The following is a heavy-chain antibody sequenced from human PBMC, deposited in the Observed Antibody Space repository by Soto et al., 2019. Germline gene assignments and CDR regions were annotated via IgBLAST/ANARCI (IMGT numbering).Heavy chain of an antibody. CDR3: ARRYGRAFDI. Sequence: SETLSLTCTVSGGSISSSSYYWGWIRQPPGKGLEWIGSIFYSGSTYYNPSLKSRVTISVDTSKNQFSMKLTSVTAADTAVYYCARRYGRAFDIWGQGTMVT. CDR2: IFYSGST. V-gene: IGHV4-39*01. D-gene: IGHD4-17*01. J-gene: IGHJ3*02. CDR1: GGSISSSSYY.